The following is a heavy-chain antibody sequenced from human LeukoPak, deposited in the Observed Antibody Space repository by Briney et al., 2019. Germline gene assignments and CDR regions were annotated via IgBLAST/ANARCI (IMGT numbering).Heavy chain of an antibody. CDR3: ARVWADAFDI. D-gene: IGHD7-27*01. CDR2: IKRDGSEK. CDR1: GFIFSSYW. J-gene: IGHJ3*02. Sequence: GGSLRLSCAASGFIFSSYWMSWVRQAPGKGLEWVANIKRDGSEKYYVDSVKGRFTISRDNAKNSLYLQMNSLRAEDTAVYYCARVWADAFDIWGQGTMVTVSS. V-gene: IGHV3-7*01.